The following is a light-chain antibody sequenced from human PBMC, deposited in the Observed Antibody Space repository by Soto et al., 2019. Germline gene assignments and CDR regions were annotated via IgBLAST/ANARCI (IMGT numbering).Light chain of an antibody. CDR1: QSVTSY. Sequence: ILLTQSPATLSLSPGERATLSCRASQSVTSYLAWYQQRPGQAPRLLIYDASRRATGIPARFSGSGSGADFTLTISSLEPEDFAVYYCQQRSSWPITFGQGTRLEIK. J-gene: IGKJ5*01. CDR2: DAS. CDR3: QQRSSWPIT. V-gene: IGKV3-11*01.